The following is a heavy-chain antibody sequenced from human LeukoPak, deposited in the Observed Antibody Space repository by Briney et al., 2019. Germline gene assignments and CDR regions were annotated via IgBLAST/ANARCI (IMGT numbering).Heavy chain of an antibody. V-gene: IGHV4-38-2*02. J-gene: IGHJ4*02. CDR1: GYSISSGYY. CDR2: IYYSGST. CDR3: ARNDYGDYAYFDY. Sequence: SETLSLTCTVSGYSISSGYYWGWIRQPPGKGLEWIGSIYYSGSTYYNPSLKSRVTISVDTSKNQFSLKLSSVTAADTAVYYCARNDYGDYAYFDYWGQGTLVTVSS. D-gene: IGHD4-17*01.